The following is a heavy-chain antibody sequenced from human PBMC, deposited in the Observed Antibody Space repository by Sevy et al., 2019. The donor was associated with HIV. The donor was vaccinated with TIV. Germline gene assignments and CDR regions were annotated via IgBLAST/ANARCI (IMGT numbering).Heavy chain of an antibody. CDR3: AKDRYSGRSWTFGY. J-gene: IGHJ4*02. V-gene: IGHV3-9*01. CDR2: ISWNSGSI. D-gene: IGHD1-26*01. Sequence: SLKISCAASGFTFDDYVMHWVRQAPGKGLEWVSGISWNSGSIGDADSVKGRFSISRDKAKNSLYLQMNSLRAEDTALYYCAKDRYSGRSWTFGYWGQGTLVSVSS. CDR1: GFTFDDYV.